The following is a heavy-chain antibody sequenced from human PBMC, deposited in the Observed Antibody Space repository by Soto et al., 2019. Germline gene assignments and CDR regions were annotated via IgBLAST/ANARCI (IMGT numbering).Heavy chain of an antibody. J-gene: IGHJ6*02. D-gene: IGHD2-15*01. V-gene: IGHV1-69*13. CDR3: ARGVRSYYYHYGMDV. CDR2: IIPIFGTA. Sequence: VASVKVSCKASGGTFSSYAISWVRQAPGQGLEWMGGIIPIFGTANYAQKFQGRVTITADESTSTAYMELSSLRSEDTAVYYCARGVRSYYYHYGMDVWGQGTTVTVSS. CDR1: GGTFSSYA.